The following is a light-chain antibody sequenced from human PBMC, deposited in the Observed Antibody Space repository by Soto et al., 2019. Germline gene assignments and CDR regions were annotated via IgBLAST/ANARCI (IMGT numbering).Light chain of an antibody. CDR1: QSVSSY. Sequence: EIVLTQSPATLSLSPVERATLSCRASQSVSSYLAWYQQKPGQAPRLLIYGASSRATGIPDRFSGSGSGTDFTLTISRLEPEDFAVYYCQQYNNSLWTFGQGTKVDIK. V-gene: IGKV3-20*01. J-gene: IGKJ1*01. CDR3: QQYNNSLWT. CDR2: GAS.